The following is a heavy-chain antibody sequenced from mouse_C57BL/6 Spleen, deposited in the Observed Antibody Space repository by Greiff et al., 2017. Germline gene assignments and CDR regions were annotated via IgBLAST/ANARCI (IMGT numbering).Heavy chain of an antibody. CDR2: ISYDGSN. J-gene: IGHJ2*01. CDR1: GYSITSGYY. CDR3: ARALTTDYFDY. Sequence: EVQLQESGPGLVKPSQSLSLTCSVTGYSITSGYYWNWIRQFPGNKLEWMGYISYDGSNNYNPSLKNRISITRDTSKNQFFLKLNSVTTEDTATYYCARALTTDYFDYWGQGTTLTVSS. V-gene: IGHV3-6*01. D-gene: IGHD1-1*01.